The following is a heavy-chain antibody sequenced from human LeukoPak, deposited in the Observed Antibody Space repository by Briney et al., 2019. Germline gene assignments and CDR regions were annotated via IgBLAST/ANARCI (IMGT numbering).Heavy chain of an antibody. D-gene: IGHD4-17*01. CDR2: IYTSGST. V-gene: IGHV4-4*07. Sequence: SETLSLTCTVSGGSISSYYWSWIRQPAGKGLEWIGRIYTSGSTNYNPSLKSRVTMSVDTSKNQFSLKLSSVTAADTAVYYCASEGNTVTTNYYYYYMDVWDKGTTVTVSS. CDR1: GGSISSYY. J-gene: IGHJ6*03. CDR3: ASEGNTVTTNYYYYYMDV.